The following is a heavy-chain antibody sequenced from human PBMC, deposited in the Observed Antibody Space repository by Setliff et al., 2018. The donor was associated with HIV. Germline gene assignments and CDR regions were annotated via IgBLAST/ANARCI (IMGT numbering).Heavy chain of an antibody. Sequence: SETLSLTCTVSGGSISSSSYYWGWIRQPPGKGLEWIGSIYYSGSTYYNPSLKSRVTISVDTSKNQFSLKLSSVTAADTAVYYCARWRDNWNSGFGYWGQGTLVTVSS. D-gene: IGHD1-7*01. CDR2: IYYSGST. CDR1: GGSISSSSYY. J-gene: IGHJ4*02. CDR3: ARWRDNWNSGFGY. V-gene: IGHV4-39*01.